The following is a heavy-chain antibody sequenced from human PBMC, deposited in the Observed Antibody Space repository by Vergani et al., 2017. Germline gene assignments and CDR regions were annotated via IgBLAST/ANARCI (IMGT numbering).Heavy chain of an antibody. Sequence: QVQLVQSGAEVKKPGASVKVSCPASGYTFSSYDINCVRQATGQGLAWMGWMNRNSGNTGYAQKFQGRVTMTRNTSIGTAYMELSSLRSEDTAVYYCASEKTITGGKYYFDYWGQGTLVTVSS. D-gene: IGHD1-14*01. CDR1: GYTFSSYD. J-gene: IGHJ4*02. CDR3: ASEKTITGGKYYFDY. CDR2: MNRNSGNT. V-gene: IGHV1-8*01.